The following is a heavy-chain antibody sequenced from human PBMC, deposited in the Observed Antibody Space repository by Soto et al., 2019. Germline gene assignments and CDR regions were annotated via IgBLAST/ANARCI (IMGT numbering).Heavy chain of an antibody. CDR1: GGSISSYY. J-gene: IGHJ4*02. CDR3: ARAGDSSGWYYFDY. D-gene: IGHD6-19*01. CDR2: IYTSGST. V-gene: IGHV4-4*07. Sequence: QVQLQESGPGLVKPSETLSLTCTVSGGSISSYYWSWIRQPAGKGLEWIGRIYTSGSTNYNPSLKSRVTMSVDTSKDQFSLKLSSVTAADTAVYYCARAGDSSGWYYFDYWGQGTLVTVSS.